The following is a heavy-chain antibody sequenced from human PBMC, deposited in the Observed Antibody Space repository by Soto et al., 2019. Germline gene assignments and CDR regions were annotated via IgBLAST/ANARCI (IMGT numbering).Heavy chain of an antibody. J-gene: IGHJ6*02. Sequence: QVQLQQSGPGLVKPSQTLSLTCAISGDSVSSNSAAWNWIRQSPSRGLEWLGRTYYRSKWYNDYAVSVKSPMTINPSTSKNQFSLQLNSVPLEDTAVYSCARVSYGSGSDDGMDVWGQGTTVTVSS. CDR2: TYYRSKWYN. CDR1: GDSVSSNSAA. CDR3: ARVSYGSGSDDGMDV. V-gene: IGHV6-1*01. D-gene: IGHD3-10*01.